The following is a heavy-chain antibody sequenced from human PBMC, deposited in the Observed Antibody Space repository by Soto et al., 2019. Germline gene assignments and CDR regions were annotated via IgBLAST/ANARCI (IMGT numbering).Heavy chain of an antibody. Sequence: SETLSLTCAVYGGSLSGYYWSWIRQPPGKGLEWIGEINHSGSTNYNPSLKSRVTISVDTSKNQFSLKLSSVTAADTAVYYCARGRDGYCSGGSCYRPFGMDVWGQGTTVTVSS. CDR2: INHSGST. D-gene: IGHD2-15*01. CDR3: ARGRDGYCSGGSCYRPFGMDV. J-gene: IGHJ6*02. V-gene: IGHV4-34*01. CDR1: GGSLSGYY.